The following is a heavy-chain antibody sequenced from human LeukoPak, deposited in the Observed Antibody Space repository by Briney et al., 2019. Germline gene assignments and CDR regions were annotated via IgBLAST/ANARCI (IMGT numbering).Heavy chain of an antibody. Sequence: KPSETLSLTCTVSGGSISSYYWSWIRQPPGKGLEWIGYIYYSGSTNYNPSLKSRVTISVDTSKNQFSLKLSSVTAAGTAVYYCARGGPPELLWFGETYYYGMDVWGKGTTVTVSS. CDR1: GGSISSYY. CDR2: IYYSGST. D-gene: IGHD3-10*01. J-gene: IGHJ6*04. V-gene: IGHV4-59*01. CDR3: ARGGPPELLWFGETYYYGMDV.